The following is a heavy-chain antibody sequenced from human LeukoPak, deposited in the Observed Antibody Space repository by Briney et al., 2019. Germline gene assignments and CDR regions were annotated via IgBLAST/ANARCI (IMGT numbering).Heavy chain of an antibody. J-gene: IGHJ6*03. CDR3: ARGSRGFGEFLNNYMDV. D-gene: IGHD3-10*01. CDR1: EFTFSSYS. V-gene: IGHV3-21*01. CDR2: ISSISNYI. Sequence: GGSLRLSCAASEFTFSSYSMNWVRQAPGKGLEWVSSISSISNYIYYADSMKGRFTISRDNAKNSLYLQMNSLRAEDTAVYYCARGSRGFGEFLNNYMDVWGKGTTVTVSS.